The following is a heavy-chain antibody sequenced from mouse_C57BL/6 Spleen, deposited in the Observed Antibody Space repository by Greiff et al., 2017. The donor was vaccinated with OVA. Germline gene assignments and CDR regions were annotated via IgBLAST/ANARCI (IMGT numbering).Heavy chain of an antibody. CDR1: GFTFSSYA. CDR2: ISSGGEYI. J-gene: IGHJ2*01. D-gene: IGHD1-1*01. Sequence: EVKLVESGEGLVKPGGSLKLSCAASGFTFSSYAMSWVRQTPEKRLEWVAYISSGGEYIYYADTVKGRFTISRDNARNTLYLQMSSLKSEDTAMYYCTSDYYGFDYWGQGTTLTVSS. CDR3: TSDYYGFDY. V-gene: IGHV5-9-1*02.